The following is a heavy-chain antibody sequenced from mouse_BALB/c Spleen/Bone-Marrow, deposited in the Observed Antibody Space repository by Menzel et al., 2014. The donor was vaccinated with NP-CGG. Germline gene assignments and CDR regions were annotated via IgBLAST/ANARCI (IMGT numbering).Heavy chain of an antibody. D-gene: IGHD1-1*01. J-gene: IGHJ4*01. CDR3: ASYGSSYYAMDY. CDR2: ISTYSGNT. V-gene: IGHV1-67*01. CDR1: GYTFTDYA. Sequence: QAQPQQSGPELVLPRVSVKISCMAPGYTFTDYAMHWVKQSHAKSLGWIGVISTYSGNTNYNQKFKGKATMTVDKSSSTAYMELARLTSEDSAIYYCASYGSSYYAMDYWGQGTSVTVSS.